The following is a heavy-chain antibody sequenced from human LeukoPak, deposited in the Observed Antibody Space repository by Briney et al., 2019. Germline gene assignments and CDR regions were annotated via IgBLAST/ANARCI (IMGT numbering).Heavy chain of an antibody. CDR3: AREGDGYNSPIDY. CDR1: GFTFTSSA. V-gene: IGHV1-58*02. J-gene: IGHJ4*02. CDR2: IVVGSGNT. D-gene: IGHD5-24*01. Sequence: ASVKVSCKASGFTFTSSAMQWVRQARGQRLEWIGWIVVGSGNTNYAQKFQERVTITRDMSTSTAYMELSSLRSEDTAVYYCAREGDGYNSPIDYWGQGTLVTVSS.